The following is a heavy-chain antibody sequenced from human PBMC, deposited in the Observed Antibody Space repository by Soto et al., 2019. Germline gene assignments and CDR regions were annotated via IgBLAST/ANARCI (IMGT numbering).Heavy chain of an antibody. CDR1: GVTFNNDW. V-gene: IGHV3-74*01. CDR2: IESDGSST. CDR3: AREKYYLDSSGYYLPFFDY. D-gene: IGHD3-22*01. J-gene: IGHJ4*02. Sequence: GGSLRLSCTASGVTFNNDWMHWVRQVPGKGLVWVSRIESDGSSTSYADAVKGRFTISRDNAKNTSYLQMNSLRAEDTAVYYCAREKYYLDSSGYYLPFFDYWGRGTLVTVSS.